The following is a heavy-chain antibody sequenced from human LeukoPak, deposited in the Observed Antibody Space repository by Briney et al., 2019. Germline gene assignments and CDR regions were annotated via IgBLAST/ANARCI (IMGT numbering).Heavy chain of an antibody. Sequence: GESLRLSCAASGFPFSSYWMSWVRQAPGKGLEWVANINQDGSQKSYVDSVRGRFTISRDNAENSLYLQMNSLTAEDTAVYYCARLYCSGGSCYANLDYWGQGTLVTVSS. CDR3: ARLYCSGGSCYANLDY. D-gene: IGHD2-15*01. CDR2: INQDGSQK. CDR1: GFPFSSYW. V-gene: IGHV3-7*04. J-gene: IGHJ4*02.